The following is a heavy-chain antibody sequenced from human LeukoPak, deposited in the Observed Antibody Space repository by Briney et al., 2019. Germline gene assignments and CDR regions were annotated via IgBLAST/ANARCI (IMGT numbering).Heavy chain of an antibody. V-gene: IGHV3-74*01. D-gene: IGHD1-26*01. J-gene: IGHJ4*02. CDR3: ARVHRSGSLDN. CDR2: INTDGGTT. CDR1: GFTFSSYW. Sequence: GGSLRLSCAASGFTFSSYWVHWVREAPGKGLVWVSRINTDGGTTGYADAVKGRFTISRDNAKNTLYLQMNSLRAEDTAVYYCARVHRSGSLDNWGQGTLVTVSS.